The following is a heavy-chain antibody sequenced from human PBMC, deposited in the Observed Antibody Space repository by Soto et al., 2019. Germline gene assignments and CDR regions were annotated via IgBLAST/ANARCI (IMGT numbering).Heavy chain of an antibody. V-gene: IGHV4-59*08. Sequence: SETLSLTCTVSGGSISSYYWSWIRQPPGKGLEWVGYIYYSGSTNYNPSIKSRVTISVDTSKNQFSLKLSSVTAADTAVYFCASLVGRIAAAGTRTYYFDYWGQGTLVTVSS. CDR3: ASLVGRIAAAGTRTYYFDY. CDR1: GGSISSYY. D-gene: IGHD6-13*01. CDR2: IYYSGST. J-gene: IGHJ4*02.